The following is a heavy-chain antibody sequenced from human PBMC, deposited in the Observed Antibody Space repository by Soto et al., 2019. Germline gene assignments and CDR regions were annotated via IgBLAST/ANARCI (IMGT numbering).Heavy chain of an antibody. CDR1: GGSSSSRGYC. Sequence: SQTLCVTWNVSGGSSSSRGYCWGWIRKPPGKGLEWIASIYYSGHTYYNPSLKSRVTISVDTSKNQFSLKLSSVTAADTAVYYCAMSLWFGNTPNWFDPWGQGTLVTVSS. V-gene: IGHV4-39*01. CDR3: AMSLWFGNTPNWFDP. J-gene: IGHJ5*02. CDR2: IYYSGHT. D-gene: IGHD3-10*01.